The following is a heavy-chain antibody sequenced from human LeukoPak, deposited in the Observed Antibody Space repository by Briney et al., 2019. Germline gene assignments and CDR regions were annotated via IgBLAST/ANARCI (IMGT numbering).Heavy chain of an antibody. D-gene: IGHD5-18*01. V-gene: IGHV3-49*04. CDR1: GFTFGDHA. CDR2: IRSKAYRGTT. Sequence: PGRSLRLSCTAFGFTFGDHAMSWVRQAPGKGVERVGFIRSKAYRGTTEYAASVRGRLTISREDSRNVAYLRMNSLKTEDTAVYYCSRGPIQLWIHNGMDVWGQGTTVIVSS. CDR3: SRGPIQLWIHNGMDV. J-gene: IGHJ6*02.